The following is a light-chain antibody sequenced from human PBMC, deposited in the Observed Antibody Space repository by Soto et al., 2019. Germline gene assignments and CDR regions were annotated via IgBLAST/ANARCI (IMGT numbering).Light chain of an antibody. CDR1: QGIDDR. CDR3: QQAYNFPRT. Sequence: DIQMTQSPSSVSASVGDRVTITCRASQGIDDRLAWYQQKPGSAPKLLVYSASSLFSGVPTRFSGSGFGADFTLTISSLQPEDFATYLCQQAYNFPRTFGGGTKVDIK. V-gene: IGKV1-12*01. CDR2: SAS. J-gene: IGKJ4*01.